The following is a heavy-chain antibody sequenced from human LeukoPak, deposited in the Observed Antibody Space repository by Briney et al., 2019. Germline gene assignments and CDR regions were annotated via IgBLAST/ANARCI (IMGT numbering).Heavy chain of an antibody. Sequence: ASVKVSCKASGYTFADYFIHWVRQAPGQGLEWMGRINPNSGGAEYAPKFQGWVTMTRDTSISTAYVEVSRLISDDTGVYYCARDLTSTSNWEFDYWGQGTLVIVSS. CDR2: INPNSGGA. D-gene: IGHD1-26*01. V-gene: IGHV1-2*04. J-gene: IGHJ4*02. CDR1: GYTFADYF. CDR3: ARDLTSTSNWEFDY.